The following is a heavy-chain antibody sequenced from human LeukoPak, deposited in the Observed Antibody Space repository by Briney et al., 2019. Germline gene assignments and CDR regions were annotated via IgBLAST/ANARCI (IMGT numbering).Heavy chain of an antibody. J-gene: IGHJ4*02. V-gene: IGHV3-23*01. CDR1: GFTFSGYA. D-gene: IGHD4-17*01. CDR2: ISGGGGST. Sequence: GGSLRLSCAASGFTFSGYAMYWVRQAPGKGLEWVSAISGGGGSTYYADAVKGRFTISRDNSKNTLYLQLNSLRAEDTAIYYCARDLGTTADYWGQGTLVTVSS. CDR3: ARDLGTTADY.